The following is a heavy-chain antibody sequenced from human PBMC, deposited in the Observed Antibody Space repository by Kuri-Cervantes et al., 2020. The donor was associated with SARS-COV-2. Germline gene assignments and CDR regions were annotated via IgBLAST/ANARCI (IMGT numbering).Heavy chain of an antibody. CDR3: ARDQGADTDMVGFDY. V-gene: IGHV3-33*01. D-gene: IGHD5-18*01. J-gene: IGHJ4*02. CDR1: GFSCSTYG. Sequence: SLKISCAASGFSCSTYGIHRVRQAPGKGLQWVAVIWYDGSNKYYADSVKGRFTISREDSKNTVYLEMNSLRVDDTAVYYCARDQGADTDMVGFDYWGQGTPVTVSS. CDR2: IWYDGSNK.